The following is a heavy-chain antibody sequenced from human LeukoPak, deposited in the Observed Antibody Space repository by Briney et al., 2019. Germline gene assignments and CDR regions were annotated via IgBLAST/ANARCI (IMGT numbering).Heavy chain of an antibody. V-gene: IGHV4-61*02. J-gene: IGHJ4*02. CDR2: IYTSGST. CDR1: GGSISSGSYY. D-gene: IGHD3-3*01. CDR3: AREASDDFWSGYHYYFDY. Sequence: SETLSLTCTVSGGSISSGSYYWSWIRQPAGKGLEWIGRIYTSGSTNYNPSLKSRVTISVDTSKNQFSLKLSSVTAEDTAVYYCAREASDDFWSGYHYYFDYWGQGTLVTVSS.